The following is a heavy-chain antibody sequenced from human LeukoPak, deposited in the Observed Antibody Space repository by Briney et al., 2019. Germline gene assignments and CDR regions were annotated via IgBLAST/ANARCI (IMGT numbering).Heavy chain of an antibody. CDR3: ARDQGWIQLWSNWFDP. CDR1: GYTFTSYG. V-gene: IGHV1-18*01. J-gene: IGHJ5*02. CDR2: ISAYNGNT. Sequence: ASVKVSCKASGYTFTSYGISWVRLAPGQGLEWMGWISAYNGNTNYAQKLQGRVTMTTDTSTSTAYMELRSLRSDDTAVYYCARDQGWIQLWSNWFDPWGQGTLVTVSS. D-gene: IGHD5-18*01.